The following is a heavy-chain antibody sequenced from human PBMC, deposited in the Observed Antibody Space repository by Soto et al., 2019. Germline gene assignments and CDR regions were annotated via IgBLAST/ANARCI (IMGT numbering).Heavy chain of an antibody. J-gene: IGHJ4*02. D-gene: IGHD6-6*01. CDR2: ITRDGYNK. CDR1: GFIFKNYA. V-gene: IGHV3-30*04. CDR3: TKSIWGSSAVGMDY. Sequence: QVQLVESGGGVVQPGRSLRLSCAGSGFIFKNYALNWVRQAPGKGLEWVASITRDGYNKYYADSVKGRFTISRDNSRDTLSLQMTALTIEDSSVYYCTKSIWGSSAVGMDYWGQGTRVTVSS.